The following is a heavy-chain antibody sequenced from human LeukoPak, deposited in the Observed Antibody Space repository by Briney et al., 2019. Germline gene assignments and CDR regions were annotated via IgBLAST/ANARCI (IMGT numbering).Heavy chain of an antibody. CDR3: ARHLRSGYYIHYFDY. V-gene: IGHV4-4*07. CDR1: GGSISSYY. D-gene: IGHD3-3*01. CDR2: IYTSGST. Sequence: SETLSLTCTVSGGSISSYYWSWIRQPAGKGLEWIGRIYTSGSTNYNPSLKSRVTMSVDTSKNQFSLKLSSVTAADTAVYYCARHLRSGYYIHYFDYWGQGTLVTVSS. J-gene: IGHJ4*02.